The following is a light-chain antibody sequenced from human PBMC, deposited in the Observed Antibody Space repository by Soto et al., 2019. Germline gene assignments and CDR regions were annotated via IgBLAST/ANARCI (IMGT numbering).Light chain of an antibody. V-gene: IGKV1-8*01. CDR1: QGISSY. Sequence: AIRMTQSPSSFSASTGDRVTITCRASQGISSYLAWYQQKPGKAPKLLIYAASTLQSGVPSRFSGSGSGTEFTFTLSRPQSEDFATYLRPQFYSYPLTFGGGTKVEIK. CDR2: AAS. CDR3: PQFYSYPLT. J-gene: IGKJ4*01.